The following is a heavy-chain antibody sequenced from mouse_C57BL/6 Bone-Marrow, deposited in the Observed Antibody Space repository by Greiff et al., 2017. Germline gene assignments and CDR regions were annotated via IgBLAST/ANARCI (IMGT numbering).Heavy chain of an antibody. J-gene: IGHJ2*01. CDR1: GYSFTGYY. CDR2: INPSTGGT. V-gene: IGHV1-42*01. D-gene: IGHD2-3*01. Sequence: EVKLEESGPELVKPGASVKISCKASGYSFTGYYMNWVKQSPEKSLEWIGEINPSTGGTTYNQKFKAKATLTVDKSSSTAYMQLKSLTSEDSAVYYCARGDGYYDYWGQGTTLTVSS. CDR3: ARGDGYYDY.